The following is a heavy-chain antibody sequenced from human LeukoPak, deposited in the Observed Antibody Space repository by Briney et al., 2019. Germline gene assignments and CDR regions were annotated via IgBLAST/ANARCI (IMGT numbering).Heavy chain of an antibody. D-gene: IGHD3-22*01. Sequence: PSETLSLTCTVSGCSLSTYYWSWIRQPPGKGLEWIARISATGNSNYNPSLKSRVTISVDKSKDQFSLKLTSVTAADTAVYFCARQSGGSYVFFDYWGRGTLVTVSS. CDR1: GCSLSTYY. CDR3: ARQSGGSYVFFDY. J-gene: IGHJ4*02. CDR2: ISATGNS. V-gene: IGHV4-4*07.